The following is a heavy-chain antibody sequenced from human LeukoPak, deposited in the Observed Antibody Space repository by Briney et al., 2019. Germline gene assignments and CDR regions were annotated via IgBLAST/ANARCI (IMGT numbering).Heavy chain of an antibody. Sequence: GGSLRLSCAASGFTFDDYGMSWVRQAPGKGLGWVSGINWNGGSTGYADSVKGRFTISRDNAKNSLYLQMNSLRAEDTALYYCARDPRWNDSGDYWGQGTLVTVSS. CDR2: INWNGGST. J-gene: IGHJ4*02. CDR1: GFTFDDYG. D-gene: IGHD1-1*01. V-gene: IGHV3-20*04. CDR3: ARDPRWNDSGDY.